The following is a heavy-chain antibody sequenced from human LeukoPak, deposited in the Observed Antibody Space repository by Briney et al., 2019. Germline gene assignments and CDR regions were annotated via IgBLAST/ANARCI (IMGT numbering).Heavy chain of an antibody. D-gene: IGHD3-16*01. CDR3: ARHDYDYVWGSFDY. J-gene: IGHJ4*02. CDR1: GGSISSYY. V-gene: IGHV4-39*01. CDR2: IYYSGST. Sequence: SETLSLTCTVSGGSISSYYWSWIRQPPGKGLEWIGSIYYSGSTYYNPSLKSRVTISVDTSKNQFSLNLSSVTAADTAVYYCARHDYDYVWGSFDYWGQGTLVTVSS.